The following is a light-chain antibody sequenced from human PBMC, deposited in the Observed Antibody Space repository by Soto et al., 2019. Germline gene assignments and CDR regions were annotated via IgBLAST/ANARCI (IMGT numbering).Light chain of an antibody. Sequence: QSVLTQPASVSGSPGQSITISCTGTSSDAGGYNYVSWYQQHPGKAPKLMIYDVSNRPSGVSNRFSGSKSGDTASLTISGLQAEDEADYHCSSYTSSSTVVFGGGTKVTVL. J-gene: IGLJ2*01. CDR1: SSDAGGYNY. CDR3: SSYTSSSTVV. CDR2: DVS. V-gene: IGLV2-14*01.